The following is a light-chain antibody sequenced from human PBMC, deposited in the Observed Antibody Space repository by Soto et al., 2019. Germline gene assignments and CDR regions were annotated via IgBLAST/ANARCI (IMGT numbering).Light chain of an antibody. CDR3: SSYAGSSNV. CDR1: SSDVGGYNY. J-gene: IGLJ1*01. CDR2: EVN. V-gene: IGLV2-8*01. Sequence: QSALTQPPSASGSPGQSVAISCTVTSSDVGGYNYVSWYQQHPGKAPKLMIYEVNKRPSGVPDRFSGSKPGNTASLTVSGLQAEDEADYYCSSYAGSSNVFGTGTKVTVL.